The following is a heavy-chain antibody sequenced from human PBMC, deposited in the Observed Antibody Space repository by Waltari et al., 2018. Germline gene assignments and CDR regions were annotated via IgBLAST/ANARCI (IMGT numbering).Heavy chain of an antibody. V-gene: IGHV4-34*01. CDR1: GGSFSGYY. Sequence: QVQLQQWGAGLLKPSETLSLTCAVYGGSFSGYYWSWIRQPPGKGLEWIGEINHSGSTNYNPSLKSRVTISVDTSKHQFSLKLSAVTAADTAVYYCARGPHYGRLTLGYWGQGTLVTVSS. CDR2: INHSGST. CDR3: ARGPHYGRLTLGY. J-gene: IGHJ4*02. D-gene: IGHD4-17*01.